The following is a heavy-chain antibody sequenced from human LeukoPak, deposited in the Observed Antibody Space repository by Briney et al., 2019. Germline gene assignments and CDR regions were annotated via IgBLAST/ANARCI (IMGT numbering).Heavy chain of an antibody. J-gene: IGHJ4*02. CDR2: INWNSDSI. V-gene: IGHV3-9*01. CDR3: AINGGGDSGYGNFDY. D-gene: IGHD5-12*01. CDR1: GFTFDDYA. Sequence: GGSLRLSCAVSGFTFDDYAMHWVRQVPGKGLEWVSGINWNSDSIGYAAPVKGRFTTSRDNAKNTLYLQMNSLRAEDTAFYYCAINGGGDSGYGNFDYWGQGTLVTVSS.